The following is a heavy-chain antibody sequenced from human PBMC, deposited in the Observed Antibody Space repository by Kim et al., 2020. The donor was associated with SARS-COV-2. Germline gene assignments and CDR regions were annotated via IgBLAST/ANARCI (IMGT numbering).Heavy chain of an antibody. CDR2: IKHSGST. D-gene: IGHD2-2*02. CDR1: GGSFSGYH. CDR3: ARGRAGVVPSPILGIGPHYDYYAMDV. V-gene: IGHV4-34*01. Sequence: SETLSLTCAVYGGSFSGYHWSWIRQPPGKGLEWIGEIKHSGSTNYKPSLKSRVTMSVDTSKSQFSLKLRSVTAADTAVYYCARGRAGVVPSPILGIGPHYDYYAMDVWGQGTTVTVSS. J-gene: IGHJ6*02.